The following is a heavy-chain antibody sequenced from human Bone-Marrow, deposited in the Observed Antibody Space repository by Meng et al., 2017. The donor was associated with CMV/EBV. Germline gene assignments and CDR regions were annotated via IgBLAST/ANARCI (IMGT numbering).Heavy chain of an antibody. CDR3: ARDRGYSSSSRLNY. Sequence: ETLSLTCAASGFTFSSYSMNWVRQAPGKGLEWVSSISSSSSYIYYADSVKGRVTISRDNAKNSLYLQMNSLRAEDTAVYYCARDRGYSSSSRLNYWGQGTLVTVSS. J-gene: IGHJ4*02. CDR1: GFTFSSYS. D-gene: IGHD6-13*01. CDR2: ISSSSSYI. V-gene: IGHV3-21*01.